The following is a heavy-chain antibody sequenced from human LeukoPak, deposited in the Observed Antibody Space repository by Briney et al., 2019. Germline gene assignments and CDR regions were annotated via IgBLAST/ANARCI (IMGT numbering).Heavy chain of an antibody. Sequence: SETLSLTCTVSGASSSSYYWDWIRQPAGKGLEWIGRVYTSGNTNYNPSLKSRVTMSVDTSKNQFSLRLNSVTAADTAVYYCARDQGTGQHLGYNWFDPWGQGTLVTVSS. CDR1: GASSSSYY. CDR3: ARDQGTGQHLGYNWFDP. CDR2: VYTSGNT. D-gene: IGHD6-13*01. J-gene: IGHJ5*02. V-gene: IGHV4-4*07.